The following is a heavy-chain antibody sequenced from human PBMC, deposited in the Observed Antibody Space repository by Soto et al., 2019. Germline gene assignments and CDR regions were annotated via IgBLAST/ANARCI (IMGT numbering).Heavy chain of an antibody. D-gene: IGHD3-10*01. CDR3: ARAGSNYFASWSYLRYYMYV. CDR1: GFTFSSYW. J-gene: IGHJ6*03. CDR2: IKQDGSEK. V-gene: IGHV3-7*01. Sequence: PGGSLRLSCEASGFTFSSYWMTWVRQAPGKGLEWVANIKQDGSEKYYVDSVKGRFTISRDNAKNSLYLQMNSLRAEDTAVYSCARAGSNYFASWSYLRYYMYVCGKRTTVTVSS.